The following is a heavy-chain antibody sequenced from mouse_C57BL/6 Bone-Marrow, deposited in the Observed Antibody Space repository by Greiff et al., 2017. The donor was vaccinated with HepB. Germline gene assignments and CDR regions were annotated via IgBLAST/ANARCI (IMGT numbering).Heavy chain of an antibody. J-gene: IGHJ3*01. D-gene: IGHD2-13*01. CDR2: IDPSDSYT. CDR3: APFYYGGAWFAY. V-gene: IGHV1-50*01. CDR1: GYTFTSYW. Sequence: VKLQQPGAELVKPGASVKLSCKASGYTFTSYWMQWVKQRPGQGLEWIGEIDPSDSYTNYNQKFKGKATLTVDTSSSTAYMQLSSLTSEDSAVYYCAPFYYGGAWFAYWGQGTLVTVSA.